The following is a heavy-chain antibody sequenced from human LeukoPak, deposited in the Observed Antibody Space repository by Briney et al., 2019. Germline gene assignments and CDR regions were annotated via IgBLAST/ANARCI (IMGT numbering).Heavy chain of an antibody. V-gene: IGHV4-39*07. CDR3: ARCGTYSGYDLYPYYYYGMDV. Sequence: SETLSLTCTVSGGSISSSSYYWGWIRQPPGKGLEWIGSIYYSGSTYYNPSLKSRVTISVDTSKNQFSLKLSSVTAADTAVYYCARCGTYSGYDLYPYYYYGMDVWGQGTTVTVSS. D-gene: IGHD5-12*01. CDR2: IYYSGST. J-gene: IGHJ6*02. CDR1: GGSISSSSYY.